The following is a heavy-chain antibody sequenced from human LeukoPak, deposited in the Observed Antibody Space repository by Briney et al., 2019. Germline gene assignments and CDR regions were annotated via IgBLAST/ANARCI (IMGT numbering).Heavy chain of an antibody. V-gene: IGHV3-30*02. CDR2: IRYDGSNK. J-gene: IGHJ4*02. CDR3: AKPRLRYFDWLSSLDY. Sequence: PGGSLRLSCAASGFTFSSYGMHWVRQAPGEGLEWVAFIRYDGSNKYYADSVKGRFTISRDNSKNTLYLQMNSLRAEDTAVYYCAKPRLRYFDWLSSLDYWGQGTLVTVSS. CDR1: GFTFSSYG. D-gene: IGHD3-9*01.